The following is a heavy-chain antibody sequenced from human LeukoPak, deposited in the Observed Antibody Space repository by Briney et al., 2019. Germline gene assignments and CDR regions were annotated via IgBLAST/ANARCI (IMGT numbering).Heavy chain of an antibody. CDR2: ISAYNGNT. CDR1: GYTFTSYG. CDR3: AIGSGSYYGGYFQH. J-gene: IGHJ1*01. Sequence: ASVKVSCKASGYTFTSYGIRWVRQAPGQGLEWMGWISAYNGNTNYAQKLQGRVTMTTDTSTSTAYMELRSLRSDDTAVYYCAIGSGSYYGGYFQHWGQGTLVTVSS. D-gene: IGHD1-26*01. V-gene: IGHV1-18*01.